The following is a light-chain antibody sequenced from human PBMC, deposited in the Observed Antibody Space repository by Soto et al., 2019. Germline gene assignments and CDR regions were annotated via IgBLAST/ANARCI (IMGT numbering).Light chain of an antibody. V-gene: IGKV1-39*01. CDR3: QQSYSTPLT. CDR1: HDLRSY. J-gene: IGKJ4*01. CDR2: AAS. Sequence: DIQMTQSPSSLSASVGDIVTITCRASHDLRSYLNWYQQKPEKAPKLLIYAASSLQSGVPSRFSGSGSGTDFTLTISSLQPEDFATYYCQQSYSTPLTFGGGTKVEIK.